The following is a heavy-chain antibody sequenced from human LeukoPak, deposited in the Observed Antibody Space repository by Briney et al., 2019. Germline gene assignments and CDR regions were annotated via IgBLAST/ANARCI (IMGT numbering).Heavy chain of an antibody. V-gene: IGHV7-4-1*02. D-gene: IGHD6-13*01. Sequence: ASVKVSCKASGYTFTGYYMHWVRQAPGQGLEWMGWINTNTGNPTYAQGFTGRFVFSLDTSVSTAYLQISSLKAEDTAVYYCARAPYSSSWYVWFDPWGQGTLVTVSS. J-gene: IGHJ5*02. CDR3: ARAPYSSSWYVWFDP. CDR2: INTNTGNP. CDR1: GYTFTGYY.